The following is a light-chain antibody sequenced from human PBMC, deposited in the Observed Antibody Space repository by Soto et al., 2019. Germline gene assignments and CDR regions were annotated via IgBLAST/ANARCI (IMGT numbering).Light chain of an antibody. Sequence: EIVLTQSPATLSLSPGERATLSCRASQSVSSYLAWYQQKPGQAPRLLIYDGSNRATGIPARFSGSGSGTDFTLTIISLEPEDFAVYYCQHRTDWPLTFGGGTKVEIK. V-gene: IGKV3-11*01. CDR2: DGS. CDR3: QHRTDWPLT. J-gene: IGKJ4*01. CDR1: QSVSSY.